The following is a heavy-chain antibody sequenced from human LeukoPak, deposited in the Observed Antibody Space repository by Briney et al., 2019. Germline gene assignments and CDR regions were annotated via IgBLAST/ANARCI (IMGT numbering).Heavy chain of an antibody. D-gene: IGHD6-13*01. CDR2: IIPIVGTA. V-gene: IGHV1-69*06. CDR3: ARDLVYSSPPAGMDV. J-gene: IGHJ6*02. Sequence: ASVKLSCAASGCTFSSYSMSWVRQAPGKGLEWMAGIIPIVGTANYAQTVQGRVTIPADKSTSTAYMELSSLRSEDTAVYYCARDLVYSSPPAGMDVWGQGTTLSVPS. CDR1: GCTFSSYS.